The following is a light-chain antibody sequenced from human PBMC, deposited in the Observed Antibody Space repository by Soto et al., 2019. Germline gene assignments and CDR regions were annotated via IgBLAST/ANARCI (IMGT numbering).Light chain of an antibody. CDR3: QQYDNWPHT. Sequence: EMVMTQSPATLSVSPGERATLSCRASQTLSRNLAWYQQHPGQAPKLLIYGASTRATGIPARFSGSGSGTDFTLTISSLQSEDFAVYYCQQYDNWPHTFGQGTKLEIK. V-gene: IGKV3-15*01. CDR2: GAS. J-gene: IGKJ2*01. CDR1: QTLSRN.